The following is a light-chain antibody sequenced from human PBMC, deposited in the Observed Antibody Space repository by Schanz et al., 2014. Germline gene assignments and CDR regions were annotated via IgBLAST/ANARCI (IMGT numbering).Light chain of an antibody. CDR1: QSVSSW. V-gene: IGKV1-5*01. CDR3: QHAWT. J-gene: IGKJ1*01. Sequence: DTQMIQSPFTLSASVGDRVTLACRASQSVSSWLAWYQQRPGKAPKLLIYLASTLDTGVPSRFSGSGSGTEFTLTIDSLQPDDFATYYCQHAWTFGQGTKVEVK. CDR2: LAS.